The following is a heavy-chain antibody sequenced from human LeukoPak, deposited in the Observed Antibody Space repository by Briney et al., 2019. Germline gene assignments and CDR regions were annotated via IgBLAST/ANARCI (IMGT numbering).Heavy chain of an antibody. V-gene: IGHV3-73*01. CDR1: GFTLSNHA. D-gene: IGHD6-13*01. CDR2: IRSKANSYAT. J-gene: IGHJ6*03. Sequence: GGSLRLSCTASGFTLSNHAMHWVRQASGKGLEWVGRIRSKANSYATAYAASVKGRFTISRDDSKNTAYLQMNSLKTEDTAVYYCTRPWYSSSSYYYMDVWGKGTTVTVSS. CDR3: TRPWYSSSSYYYMDV.